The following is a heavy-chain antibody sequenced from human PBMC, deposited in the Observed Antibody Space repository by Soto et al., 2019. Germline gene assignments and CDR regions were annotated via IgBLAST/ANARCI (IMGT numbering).Heavy chain of an antibody. Sequence: EVQLLESGGGLVQPGGSLRLSCAASGFTFSGYAMSWVRQAPGKGLEWVSVVGGSGATTDYADSVKGRFTISRDNSKNTLYLQMNSLRAEDTAVYYFAKVIAADGTGYWGQGTLVTVSS. CDR2: VGGSGATT. V-gene: IGHV3-23*01. J-gene: IGHJ4*02. D-gene: IGHD6-13*01. CDR1: GFTFSGYA. CDR3: AKVIAADGTGY.